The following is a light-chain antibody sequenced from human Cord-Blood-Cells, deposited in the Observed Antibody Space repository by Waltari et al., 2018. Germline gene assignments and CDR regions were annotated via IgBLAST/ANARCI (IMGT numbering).Light chain of an antibody. CDR3: QQSYSTPPT. CDR1: QSISSY. V-gene: IGKV1-39*01. J-gene: IGKJ1*01. CDR2: AAS. Sequence: DIQMTQSPSSLSASVGDRVTITSRASQSISSYLHWYQQKPGKASKLLIYAASSLQSGVPTRFSGSGSGTDFTLTISSLQPEDFATYYCQQSYSTPPTFGQGTMVEIK.